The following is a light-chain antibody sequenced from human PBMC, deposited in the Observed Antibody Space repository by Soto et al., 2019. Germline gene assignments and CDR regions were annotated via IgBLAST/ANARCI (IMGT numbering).Light chain of an antibody. J-gene: IGKJ2*01. CDR1: QRITSY. CDR2: DAT. Sequence: EVVLTQSPATLSLSPGERATLSCRASQRITSYLAWYQQRPGQAPRLLMYDATNRASGVPVRFSGSKSGTDFTLTISSLQPEDFAVYFCQQRSDWQYTFGQGTKVE. V-gene: IGKV3-11*01. CDR3: QQRSDWQYT.